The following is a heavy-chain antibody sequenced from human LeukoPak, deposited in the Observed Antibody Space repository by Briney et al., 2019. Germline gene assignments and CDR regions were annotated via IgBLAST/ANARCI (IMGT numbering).Heavy chain of an antibody. D-gene: IGHD6-13*01. CDR2: IFHSGST. CDR3: ARAGIAAAGTPGG. Sequence: PSETLSLTCAVSGGSISSSNWWSWVRQPPGKGLEWIGEIFHSGSTNYNPSLKSRVTISVDKSKNQFSLKLSSVTAADTAMYYCARAGIAAAGTPGGWGQGTLVTVSS. CDR1: GGSISSSNW. V-gene: IGHV4-4*02. J-gene: IGHJ4*02.